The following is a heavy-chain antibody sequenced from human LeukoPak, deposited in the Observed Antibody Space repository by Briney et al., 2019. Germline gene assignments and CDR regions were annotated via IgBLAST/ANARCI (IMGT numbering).Heavy chain of an antibody. D-gene: IGHD6-19*01. CDR3: ARHIQGSGWHLDY. V-gene: IGHV5-51*01. CDR2: IYPGDSDT. CDR1: GYSFTSXX. J-gene: IGHJ4*02. Sequence: GESLKISCRGSGYSFTSXXXXXXXXXXXXXXXXXGIIYPGDSDTRYSXXXXGXXTFSXXXSXSTAYLQWSSLKASDTAMYYCARHIQGSGWHLDYWGQGTLVTVSS.